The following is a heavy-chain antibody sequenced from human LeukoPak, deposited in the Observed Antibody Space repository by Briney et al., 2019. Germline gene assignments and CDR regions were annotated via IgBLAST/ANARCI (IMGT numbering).Heavy chain of an antibody. CDR3: ARDSRGDYYDSSGYDDLDY. CDR2: ISSDSGTL. Sequence: PGGSLRLSCASSGFTFSAYHMNWVRQAPGKGLEWISFISSDSGTLYYADSVKGRFTISRGNAKNSLYLQMNSLRAEDTAVYYCARDSRGDYYDSSGYDDLDYWGQGTLVTVSS. V-gene: IGHV3-48*01. J-gene: IGHJ4*02. D-gene: IGHD3-22*01. CDR1: GFTFSAYH.